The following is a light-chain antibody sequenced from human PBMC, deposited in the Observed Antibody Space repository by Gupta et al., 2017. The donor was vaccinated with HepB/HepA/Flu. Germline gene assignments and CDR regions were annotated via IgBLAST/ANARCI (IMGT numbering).Light chain of an antibody. J-gene: IGLJ3*02. Sequence: SYVLTQPPSVSVAPGKTARITCGGNNIGSKSVHWYHQRPGQAPALVIFYDSDRPSGIPELFSGSKSGTTALMTISRVEAGEDAYYYCPVWNSNSFVFGGGTKMTVL. V-gene: IGLV3-21*04. CDR3: PVWNSNSFV. CDR2: YDS. CDR1: NIGSKS.